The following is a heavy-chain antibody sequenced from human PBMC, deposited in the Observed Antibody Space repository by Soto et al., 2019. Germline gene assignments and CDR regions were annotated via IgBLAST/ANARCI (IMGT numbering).Heavy chain of an antibody. V-gene: IGHV1-24*01. CDR2: FDPEDGET. D-gene: IGHD3-10*01. CDR1: GYTLTELS. J-gene: IGHJ6*01. CDR3: ATWSGVAVIYYYCMEF. Sequence: ASVKVSCKVSGYTLTELSMHWVRQAPGKGLEWMGGFDPEDGETIYAQKFEGRVNMTEDTSTDTAYMELSSLRSEDTAVYYCATWSGVAVIYYYCMEFWGQGTTVMVSS.